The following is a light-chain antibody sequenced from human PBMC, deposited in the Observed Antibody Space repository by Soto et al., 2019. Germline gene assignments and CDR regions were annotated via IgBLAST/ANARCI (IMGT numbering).Light chain of an antibody. J-gene: IGKJ1*01. Sequence: EIVLTQSPATLSSSPGERATLSCRASQSVSSYLAWYQQKPGQAPRLLIYDASNRATGIPARFSGSGSGTDFTLTISSLEPEDFAVYYCLQRSDWPRTFGQGTKVEIK. V-gene: IGKV3-11*01. CDR2: DAS. CDR3: LQRSDWPRT. CDR1: QSVSSY.